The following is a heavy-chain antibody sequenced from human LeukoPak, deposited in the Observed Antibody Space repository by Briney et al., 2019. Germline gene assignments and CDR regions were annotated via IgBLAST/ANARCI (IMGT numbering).Heavy chain of an antibody. J-gene: IGHJ4*02. Sequence: GGSLRLSCAASGFTFSSYTMSWVHQAPGKGLEWVSAISGSGGSTYYADSVKGRFTISRDNSKNTLYLQMNSLRAEDTAVYYCASSRGYSYGPFDYWGQGTLVTVSS. D-gene: IGHD5-18*01. CDR3: ASSRGYSYGPFDY. V-gene: IGHV3-23*01. CDR2: ISGSGGST. CDR1: GFTFSSYT.